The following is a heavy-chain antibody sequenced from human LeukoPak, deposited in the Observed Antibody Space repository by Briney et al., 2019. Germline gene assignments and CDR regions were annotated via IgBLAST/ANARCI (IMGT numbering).Heavy chain of an antibody. CDR1: GLTFTRAA. Sequence: GGSLRLSCVASGLTFTRAAMSWVRQTPEKGPEWVSSISGNSVYTYYADSVKGRFTISRDNSKNTLYLQMNSLRAEDTAVYYCADLGYCSSTSCYVVGGGEFYWGQGTLVTVSS. D-gene: IGHD2-2*01. CDR3: ADLGYCSSTSCYVVGGGEFY. CDR2: ISGNSVYT. V-gene: IGHV3-23*01. J-gene: IGHJ4*02.